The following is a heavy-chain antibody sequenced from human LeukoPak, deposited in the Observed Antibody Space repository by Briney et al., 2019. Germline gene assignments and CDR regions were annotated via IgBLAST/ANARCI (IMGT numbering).Heavy chain of an antibody. D-gene: IGHD3-10*01. CDR1: GGSISSSSYY. CDR2: IYYSGST. Sequence: SETLSLTCTVSGGSISSSSYYWGWIRQPPGKGLEWIGTIYYSGSTYYSPSLKSRVSISMDTSKNQFSLNLSSVTGADTAVYYCARHRGSGSYYVPFDYWGQGTLVTVSS. J-gene: IGHJ4*02. CDR3: ARHRGSGSYYVPFDY. V-gene: IGHV4-39*01.